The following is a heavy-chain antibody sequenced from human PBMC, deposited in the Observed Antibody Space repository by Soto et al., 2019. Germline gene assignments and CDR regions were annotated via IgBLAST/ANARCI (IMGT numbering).Heavy chain of an antibody. Sequence: QVQLVQSGAEVKKPGASVKVSCKASGYTFTTYGVSWVRQAPGQGLEWMGWINAYNGNTNYAQKLQDRVTMTTDTSTSTAYMELRSMRSDDTAVYYCARDSYYYDSSGYLGGDYWGQGTLFTVSS. D-gene: IGHD3-22*01. CDR2: INAYNGNT. J-gene: IGHJ4*02. CDR3: ARDSYYYDSSGYLGGDY. V-gene: IGHV1-18*01. CDR1: GYTFTTYG.